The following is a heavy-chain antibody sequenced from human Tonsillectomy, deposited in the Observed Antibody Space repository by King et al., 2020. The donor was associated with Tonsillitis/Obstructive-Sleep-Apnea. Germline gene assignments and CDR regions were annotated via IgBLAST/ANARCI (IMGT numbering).Heavy chain of an antibody. Sequence: VQLQESGPGLVKPSETLSLTCTVSSDSINSFYWNWIRQPPGKGLEWIGYIYYSGSTNYNPSLKSRVTISVDMPKNQFSLKLSSVTAADTAVYFCARHGDYEDAFDIWGQGTMVTVSS. D-gene: IGHD3-22*01. J-gene: IGHJ3*02. V-gene: IGHV4-59*08. CDR3: ARHGDYEDAFDI. CDR1: SDSINSFY. CDR2: IYYSGST.